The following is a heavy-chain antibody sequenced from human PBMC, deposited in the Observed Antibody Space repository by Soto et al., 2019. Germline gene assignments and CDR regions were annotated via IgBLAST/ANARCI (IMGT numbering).Heavy chain of an antibody. J-gene: IGHJ4*02. CDR2: IWYDGSNK. V-gene: IGHV3-33*01. Sequence: QVQLVESGGGVVQPGRSLRLSCAASGFTFSSYGMHWVRQAPGKGLEWVAVIWYDGSNKYYADSVKGRFTISRDNSKNTLYLQMNSLRAEDTAVYYCARDRDSSSSTLRYWGQGTLVTVSS. CDR1: GFTFSSYG. D-gene: IGHD6-6*01. CDR3: ARDRDSSSSTLRY.